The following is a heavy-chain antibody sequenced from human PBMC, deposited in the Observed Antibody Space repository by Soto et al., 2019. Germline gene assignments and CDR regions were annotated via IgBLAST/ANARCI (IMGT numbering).Heavy chain of an antibody. V-gene: IGHV4-59*11. CDR1: GGSINGHY. CDR2: IFYSGSTTY. CDR3: ARVGSSGWSPDY. Sequence: SETLSLTCTVSGGSINGHYWIWIRQPPGEGMEWIGYIFYSGSTTYNNNPSLKSRVSISVDTSKNQFYLRLSSVTAADTAVYYCARVGSSGWSPDYWGQGSLVTVSS. D-gene: IGHD6-19*01. J-gene: IGHJ4*02.